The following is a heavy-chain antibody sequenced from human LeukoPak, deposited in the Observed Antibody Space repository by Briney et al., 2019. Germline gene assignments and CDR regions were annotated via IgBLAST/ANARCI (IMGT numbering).Heavy chain of an antibody. V-gene: IGHV1-69*13. D-gene: IGHD5-12*01. CDR2: IIPIFGAT. Sequence: ASVTVSCKASGGTFSNYAIIWGRQAPGQGLEWMGGIIPIFGATNHAQKFQGRVTITADASTSLVYMEMSSLRSDDTAVYYCARMPPYSGYDFHDYWGQGTLVTVSS. CDR1: GGTFSNYA. J-gene: IGHJ4*02. CDR3: ARMPPYSGYDFHDY.